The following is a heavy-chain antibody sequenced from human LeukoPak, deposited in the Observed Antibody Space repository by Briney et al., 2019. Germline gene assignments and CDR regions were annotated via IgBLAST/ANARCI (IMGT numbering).Heavy chain of an antibody. CDR2: ISGSGGST. CDR1: GFTFSSYA. V-gene: IGHV3-23*01. Sequence: GSLRLSCAASGFTFSSYAMNWVRQAPGKGLEWVSIISGSGGSTYYADSVKGRFTISRDNSKSTLYLQMNSLRAEDTAVYYCAKEMDGYNFNFDYWGQGTLVTVSS. J-gene: IGHJ4*02. CDR3: AKEMDGYNFNFDY. D-gene: IGHD5-24*01.